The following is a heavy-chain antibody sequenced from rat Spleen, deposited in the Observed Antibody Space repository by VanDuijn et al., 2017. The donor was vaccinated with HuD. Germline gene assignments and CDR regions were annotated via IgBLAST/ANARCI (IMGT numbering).Heavy chain of an antibody. Sequence: EVKLVESGGGLVQPGRSLKLSCAASGFNFNDYWMGWVRQAPTKGLEWVATISSDGGRNFYRDSVKGRFTISRDNAKSSLYLQMDSLRSEDTATYYCARRHYGYTDYFDYWGQGVMVTVSS. CDR3: ARRHYGYTDYFDY. CDR2: ISSDGGRN. J-gene: IGHJ2*01. V-gene: IGHV5-29*01. D-gene: IGHD1-9*01. CDR1: GFNFNDYW.